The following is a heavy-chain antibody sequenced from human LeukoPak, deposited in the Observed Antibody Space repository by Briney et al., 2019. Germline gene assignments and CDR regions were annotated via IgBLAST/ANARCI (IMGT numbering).Heavy chain of an antibody. D-gene: IGHD5-18*01. CDR3: ARHLSGITGYTYGRGIDY. CDR1: GFTFDDYA. J-gene: IGHJ4*02. V-gene: IGHV3-9*01. Sequence: SLRLSCAPSGFTFDDYAMHWVRQAPGKGLDWVSSISWDSGSIGYADSVKGRFTISRDNAKKSLYLQMNSLGAEDTAVYYCARHLSGITGYTYGRGIDYWGQGTLLTVSS. CDR2: ISWDSGSI.